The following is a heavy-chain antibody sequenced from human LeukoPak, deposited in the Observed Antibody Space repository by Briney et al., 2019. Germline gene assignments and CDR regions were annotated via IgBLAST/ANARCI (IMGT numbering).Heavy chain of an antibody. CDR2: IFYGGST. V-gene: IGHV4-59*02. D-gene: IGHD3-22*01. Sequence: SETLSLTCTVSGGSVSSYYRSWIRQLPGKGLEWIGFIFYGGSTNYNPSLRSRVTISEDTSKNQFSLKLSSVTAADTAVYYCARSGFRDYYFAMDVWGQGTTVTVSS. J-gene: IGHJ6*02. CDR3: ARSGFRDYYFAMDV. CDR1: GGSVSSYY.